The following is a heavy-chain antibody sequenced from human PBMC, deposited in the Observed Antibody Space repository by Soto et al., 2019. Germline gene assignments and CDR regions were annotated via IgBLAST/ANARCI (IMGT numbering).Heavy chain of an antibody. CDR2: SRPYKYSAKT. CDR1: DCAFGDNA. D-gene: IGHD6-25*01. V-gene: IGHV3-49*04. Sequence: SLILSAAAADCAFGDNAVQNVSKAPAKRLVWVGFSRPYKYSAKTEYAPSVKGRLSISRDESRSHTSLQMNRLKPDDTAVYYCASAASMDVWGRGNTVTVS. CDR3: ASAASMDV. J-gene: IGHJ6*02.